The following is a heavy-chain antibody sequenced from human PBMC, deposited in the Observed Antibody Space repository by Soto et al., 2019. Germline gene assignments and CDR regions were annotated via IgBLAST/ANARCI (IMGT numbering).Heavy chain of an antibody. J-gene: IGHJ4*02. Sequence: GGSLRLSCAASGFTFSNYWMSWVRQAPGKGLEWVANIKQDGSEKYYVDSVMGRLTISRDNARDSLYLHMNSLRAEDTAVYYCARDWNKSNCPECFDYWGQGTLVTVPS. CDR1: GFTFSNYW. V-gene: IGHV3-7*03. CDR2: IKQDGSEK. D-gene: IGHD4-4*01. CDR3: ARDWNKSNCPECFDY.